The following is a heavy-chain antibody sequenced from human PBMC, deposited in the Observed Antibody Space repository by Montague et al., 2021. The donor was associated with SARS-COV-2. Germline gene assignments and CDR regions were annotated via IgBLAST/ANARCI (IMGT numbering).Heavy chain of an antibody. Sequence: SLRLSCTASGFTFHDYAMHWVRQTPGKGLKWVSGISWNSDRKDYADSVKGRFTISRDNAKNVLYLQMNSLRREDTAWYYCAKDTSSWIRELPDYWGQGTLVTVSS. CDR3: AKDTSSWIRELPDY. V-gene: IGHV3-9*01. J-gene: IGHJ4*02. D-gene: IGHD5-12*01. CDR1: GFTFHDYA. CDR2: ISWNSDRK.